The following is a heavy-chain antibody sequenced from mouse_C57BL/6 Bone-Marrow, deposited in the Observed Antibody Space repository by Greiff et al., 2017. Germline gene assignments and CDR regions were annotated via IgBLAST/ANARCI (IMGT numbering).Heavy chain of an antibody. Sequence: QVQLKESGAELVRPGTSVKVSCKASGYAFTNYLIEWVKQRPGQGLEWIGVINPGSGGTNYNEKFSGKATLTAAKSSSTAYMQLCTLTSEDSAVYFCERVTLISTIVANYYAMDYWGQGTSVTVSS. V-gene: IGHV1-54*01. CDR3: ERVTLISTIVANYYAMDY. CDR1: GYAFTNYL. CDR2: INPGSGGT. J-gene: IGHJ4*01. D-gene: IGHD1-1*01.